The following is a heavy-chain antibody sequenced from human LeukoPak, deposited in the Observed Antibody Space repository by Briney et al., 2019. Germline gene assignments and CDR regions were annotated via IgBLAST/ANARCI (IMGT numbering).Heavy chain of an antibody. J-gene: IGHJ4*02. D-gene: IGHD3-10*01. CDR3: ARDLLTMVRGVISYYFDY. CDR2: IIPIFGTA. Sequence: SVKVSCKASGGTFSSYAISWVRQAPGQGLEWMGGIIPIFGTANYAQRFQGRVTITADESTSTAYMELSSLRSEDTAVYYCARDLLTMVRGVISYYFDYWGQGTLVTVSS. V-gene: IGHV1-69*13. CDR1: GGTFSSYA.